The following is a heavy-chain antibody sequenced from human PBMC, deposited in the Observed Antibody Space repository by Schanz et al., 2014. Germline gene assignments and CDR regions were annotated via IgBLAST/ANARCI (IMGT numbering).Heavy chain of an antibody. CDR2: ISHDGSIQ. V-gene: IGHV3-30*19. D-gene: IGHD4-17*01. CDR3: VRDTDYHFDY. CDR1: GFTFNNYG. J-gene: IGHJ4*02. Sequence: QVQLVESGGGVVRPGRSLRLSCAASGFTFNNYGMHWVRQAPGKGLEWVAVISHDGSIQYGADSVKGRFTTSRDNSKNTMYLQMNSLRAEDTAVYYCVRDTDYHFDYWGQGTLVTVSS.